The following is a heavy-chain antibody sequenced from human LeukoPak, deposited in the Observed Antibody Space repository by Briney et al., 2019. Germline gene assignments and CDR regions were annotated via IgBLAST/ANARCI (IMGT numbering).Heavy chain of an antibody. CDR2: INHSGST. CDR1: GGSVSGYY. V-gene: IGHV4-34*01. J-gene: IGHJ4*02. D-gene: IGHD3-22*01. Sequence: SETLSLTCAVYGGSVSGYYWSWIRQPPGKGLEWIGEINHSGSTNYNPSLKSRVTISVDMSKDQFSLKLGSVTAADTAVYYCARGPPADYYDRSGFYPCFDYWGQGALVTVSS. CDR3: ARGPPADYYDRSGFYPCFDY.